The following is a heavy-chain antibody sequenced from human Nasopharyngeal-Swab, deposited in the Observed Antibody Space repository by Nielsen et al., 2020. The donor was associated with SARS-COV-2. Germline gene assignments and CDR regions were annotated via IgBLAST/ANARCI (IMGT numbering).Heavy chain of an antibody. D-gene: IGHD6-19*01. V-gene: IGHV1-69*13. Sequence: SVKVSCKASGGTFSSYAISWVRQAPGQGLEWMGGIIPIFGTANYAQKFQGRVTITADESTSTAYMELSSLRSEDTAVYHCAREGAAVAGDWYFDLWGRGTLVTVSS. J-gene: IGHJ2*01. CDR3: AREGAAVAGDWYFDL. CDR2: IIPIFGTA. CDR1: GGTFSSYA.